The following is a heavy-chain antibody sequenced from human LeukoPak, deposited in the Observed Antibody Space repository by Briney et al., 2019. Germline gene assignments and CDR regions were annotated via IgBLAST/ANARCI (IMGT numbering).Heavy chain of an antibody. CDR3: AKDPYSGSYYLGWFDP. CDR2: ISGSGGST. CDR1: GFTFSSYA. D-gene: IGHD3-10*01. J-gene: IGHJ5*02. Sequence: PGGSLRLSCAASGFTFSSYAMSWVRQAPGKGLEWVSAISGSGGSTYYAASVKGRFTISRDNSKNTLYLQMNSLRAEDTAVYYCAKDPYSGSYYLGWFDPWGQGTLVTVSS. V-gene: IGHV3-23*01.